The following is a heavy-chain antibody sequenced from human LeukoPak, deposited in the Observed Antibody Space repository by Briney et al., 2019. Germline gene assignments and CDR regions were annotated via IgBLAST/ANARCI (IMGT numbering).Heavy chain of an antibody. V-gene: IGHV4-39*01. J-gene: IGHJ4*02. CDR2: IYYSGST. Sequence: SETLSLTCTVSGGSISSSSYYWGWIRQPPGKGLEWIGSIYYSGSTYYNPSLKSRVTISVDTSKNQFSLKLSSVTAADTAVYYCARHAPLNPDIVVVPAAYYFDYWGQGTLATVSS. CDR1: GGSISSSSYY. CDR3: ARHAPLNPDIVVVPAAYYFDY. D-gene: IGHD2-2*01.